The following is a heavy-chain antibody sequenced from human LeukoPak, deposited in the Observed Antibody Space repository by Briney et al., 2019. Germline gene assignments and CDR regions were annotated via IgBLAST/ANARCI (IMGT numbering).Heavy chain of an antibody. J-gene: IGHJ6*03. V-gene: IGHV3-30*04. CDR3: ARDRGVYSYGYYYYYMDV. CDR2: ISYDGSNK. CDR1: GFTFSSYA. D-gene: IGHD5-18*01. Sequence: PGGSLRLSCAASGFTFSSYAMHWVRQAPGKGLEWVAVISYDGSNKYYADSVKGRFTISRDNSKNTLYLQMNSLRAEDTAVYYCARDRGVYSYGYYYYYMDVWGKGTTVTVSS.